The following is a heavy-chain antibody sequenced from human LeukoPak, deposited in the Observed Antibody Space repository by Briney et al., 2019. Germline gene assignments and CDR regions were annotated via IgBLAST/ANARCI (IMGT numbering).Heavy chain of an antibody. CDR2: ITGSGDGT. V-gene: IGHV3-23*01. D-gene: IGHD3-10*01. Sequence: GGSLRLSCAASGFTFSSYAMMWVRQAPGKRLVWISSITGSGDGTYYADSVRGRFTISRDNSDNTLYLQVSSLRAEDTAVYFCVKGFVHPTYYFDYWGQGTLVTVSS. J-gene: IGHJ4*02. CDR1: GFTFSSYA. CDR3: VKGFVHPTYYFDY.